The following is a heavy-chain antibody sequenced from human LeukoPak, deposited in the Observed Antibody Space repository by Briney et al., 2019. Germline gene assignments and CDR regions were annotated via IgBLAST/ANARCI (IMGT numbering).Heavy chain of an antibody. CDR3: AKELYFGSGSYPDY. V-gene: IGHV3-30*18. D-gene: IGHD3-10*01. J-gene: IGHJ4*02. CDR1: GFTFSSYG. Sequence: GRSLRLYCEASGFTFSSYGMHWVRQAPGKGLEWVAVISHDGSDNHYADSVKGRFTISRDNSKNTVYLQMSSLRPEDTAVYFCAKELYFGSGSYPDYWGQGTLVRVSS. CDR2: ISHDGSDN.